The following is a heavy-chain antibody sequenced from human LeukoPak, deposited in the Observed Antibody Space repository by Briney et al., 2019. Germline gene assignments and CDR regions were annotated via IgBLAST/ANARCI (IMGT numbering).Heavy chain of an antibody. V-gene: IGHV3-33*08. CDR3: ASRQGAAFDF. CDR2: IWSDGSNK. J-gene: IGHJ3*01. Sequence: GGSLRLPCAVPRLSFISYDMQSVRQAPGRGLEWVALIWSDGSNKYYADSVRGRFTISRDNSENTLYLQMNSLRAEDTAVYYCASRQGAAFDFWGQGTMVTVSS. CDR1: RLSFISYD.